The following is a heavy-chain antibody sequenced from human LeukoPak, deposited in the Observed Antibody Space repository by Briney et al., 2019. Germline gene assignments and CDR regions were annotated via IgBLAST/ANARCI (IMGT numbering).Heavy chain of an antibody. CDR2: ISGSGGST. CDR3: ARGRGGDCYDY. V-gene: IGHV3-23*01. D-gene: IGHD2-21*02. Sequence: GGSLRLSCAASGFTFSLHYMGWVRQAPGKGLEWVSAISGSGGSTYYADSVKGRFTISRDNSKNTLYLQMNSLRAEDTAVYYCARGRGGDCYDYWGQGTLVTVSS. J-gene: IGHJ4*02. CDR1: GFTFSLHY.